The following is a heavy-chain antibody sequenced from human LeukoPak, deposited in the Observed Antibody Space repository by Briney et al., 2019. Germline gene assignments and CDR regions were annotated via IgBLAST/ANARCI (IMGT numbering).Heavy chain of an antibody. D-gene: IGHD3-10*01. V-gene: IGHV4-34*01. CDR2: ISPGGST. CDR1: GGSFSAYY. CDR3: ARLATRLLWFGELSSA. Sequence: SETLSLTCAVYGGSFSAYYWTWIRQPPGKGLEWIGEISPGGSTNYNPSLKSRVTISVDTSKNQFSLKLSSVTAADTAVYYCARLATRLLWFGELSSAWGQGTLVTVSS. J-gene: IGHJ5*02.